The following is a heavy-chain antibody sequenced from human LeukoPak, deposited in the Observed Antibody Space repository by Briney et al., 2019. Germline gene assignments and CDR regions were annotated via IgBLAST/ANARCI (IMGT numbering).Heavy chain of an antibody. CDR3: ARRYQLPHPPDNWFDP. J-gene: IGHJ5*02. CDR1: GYTFTSYG. D-gene: IGHD2-2*01. CDR2: ISAYNGNT. Sequence: ASVKVSCKASGYTFTSYGISWVRQAPGQGLEWMGWISAYNGNTNYAQKLQGRVTMTTDTSTSTAYMELRSLRSDDTAVYYCARRYQLPHPPDNWFDPWGQGTLVTVSS. V-gene: IGHV1-18*01.